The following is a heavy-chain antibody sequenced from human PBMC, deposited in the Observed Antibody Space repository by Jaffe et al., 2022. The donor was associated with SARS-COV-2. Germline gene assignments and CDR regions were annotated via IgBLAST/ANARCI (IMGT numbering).Heavy chain of an antibody. J-gene: IGHJ5*02. D-gene: IGHD6-13*01. CDR2: IYSGGST. Sequence: EVQLVETGGGLIQPGGSLRLSCAASGFTVSSNYMSWVRQAPGKGLEWVSVIYSGGSTYYADSVKGRFTISRDNSKNTLYLQMNSLRAEDTAVYYCASVAGIAAAGTGNWFDPWGQGTLVTVSS. CDR3: ASVAGIAAAGTGNWFDP. CDR1: GFTVSSNY. V-gene: IGHV3-53*02.